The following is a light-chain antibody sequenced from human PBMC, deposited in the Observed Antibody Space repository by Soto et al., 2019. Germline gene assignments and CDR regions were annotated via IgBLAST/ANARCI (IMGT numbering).Light chain of an antibody. Sequence: DMQMTQSTSSLSASVGDRVTITCRASQSISRYLNWYQQKPGKAPKLLIYAASSLQSGVPSRFSGSGSGTDFTLTISSLQPGDFATYYCQHSYSTSWTFGQGTKVDIK. CDR1: QSISRY. CDR2: AAS. V-gene: IGKV1-39*01. J-gene: IGKJ1*01. CDR3: QHSYSTSWT.